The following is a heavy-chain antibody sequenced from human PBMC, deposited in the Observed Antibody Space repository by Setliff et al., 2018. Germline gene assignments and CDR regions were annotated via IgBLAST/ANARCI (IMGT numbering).Heavy chain of an antibody. CDR2: NSV. CDR1: GYSFTNYG. J-gene: IGHJ4*02. CDR3: ARGPPDFVVVPAAAKFDY. V-gene: IGHV1-18*01. Sequence: GASVKVSCKTSGYSFTNYGINWVRQAPGQGLEWMGWNSVYAREFQGRVTMTIDTPTSTAYMELRGLRSDDTAVYYCARGPPDFVVVPAAAKFDYWGPGTLVTVSS. D-gene: IGHD2-2*01.